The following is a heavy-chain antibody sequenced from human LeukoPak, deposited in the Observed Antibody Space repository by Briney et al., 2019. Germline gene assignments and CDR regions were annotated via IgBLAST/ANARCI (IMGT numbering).Heavy chain of an antibody. CDR1: GYTFTVYY. V-gene: IGHV1-2*02. J-gene: IGHJ5*02. D-gene: IGHD3-22*01. CDR2: INPNSGGT. Sequence: ASVTVSCKASGYTFTVYYMHWVRQAPGQGLEWMGWINPNSGGTNYAQKFQGRVTMTRDTSISTAYMELSRLRSDDTAVYYCASSLYYYDSSGYYWFDPWGQGTLVTVSS. CDR3: ASSLYYYDSSGYYWFDP.